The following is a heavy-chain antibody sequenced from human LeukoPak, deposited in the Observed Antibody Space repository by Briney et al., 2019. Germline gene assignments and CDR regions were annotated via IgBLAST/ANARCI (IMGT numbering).Heavy chain of an antibody. J-gene: IGHJ3*02. CDR2: IRYDGSNK. D-gene: IGHD5-24*01. Sequence: GGSLRLSCAASGFTFSSYGMHWVRQAPGKGLEWVAFIRYDGSNKYYADSVKGRFTISRDNSKNTLYLQMNSLRAEDTAVYYCAKDGHPVEMATIFAFDIWGQGTMVTVSS. CDR3: AKDGHPVEMATIFAFDI. V-gene: IGHV3-30*02. CDR1: GFTFSSYG.